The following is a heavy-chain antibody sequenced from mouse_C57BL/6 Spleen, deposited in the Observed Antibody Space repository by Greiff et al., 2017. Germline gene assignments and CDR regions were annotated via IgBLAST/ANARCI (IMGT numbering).Heavy chain of an antibody. CDR3: ALEYDYDGYYLDY. D-gene: IGHD2-4*01. J-gene: IGHJ2*01. V-gene: IGHV3-8*01. CDR1: GYSITSDY. CDR2: ISYSGST. Sequence: EVKLMESGPGLAKPSQTLSLTCSVTGYSITSDYWNWIRKFPGNKLEYMGYISYSGSTYYNPSLKSRISITRDTSKSKYYLQLNSVTTEDTATYYCALEYDYDGYYLDYWGQGTTLTVSS.